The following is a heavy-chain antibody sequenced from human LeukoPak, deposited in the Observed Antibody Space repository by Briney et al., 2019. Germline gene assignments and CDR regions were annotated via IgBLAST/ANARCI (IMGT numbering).Heavy chain of an antibody. CDR1: GFTFSSYA. V-gene: IGHV3-23*01. CDR2: ISGSGSST. J-gene: IGHJ4*02. Sequence: GGSLRLSCVASGFTFSSYAMSWVRQAPGKGLEWVSCISGSGSSTYYADSVKGRFTISRDSSKNTLYLQMNSLRAEDTAVYYCAKDDGFGTMGFDSWGRGNLVTVSS. CDR3: AKDDGFGTMGFDS. D-gene: IGHD3-10*01.